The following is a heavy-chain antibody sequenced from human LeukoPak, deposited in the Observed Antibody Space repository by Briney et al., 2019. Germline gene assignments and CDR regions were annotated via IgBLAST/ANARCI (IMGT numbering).Heavy chain of an antibody. D-gene: IGHD4-17*01. Sequence: GGSLRLSCEVSGFTFSSFAMTWVRQAPGKGLEWVSSITGSHGRTYNTDSVKGRFTISRDNSQNTLYLQMNSLRAEDTAVYYCTKDPNGDYVGAFDPWGQGTLVTVYS. CDR1: GFTFSSFA. J-gene: IGHJ5*02. CDR2: ITGSHGRT. CDR3: TKDPNGDYVGAFDP. V-gene: IGHV3-23*01.